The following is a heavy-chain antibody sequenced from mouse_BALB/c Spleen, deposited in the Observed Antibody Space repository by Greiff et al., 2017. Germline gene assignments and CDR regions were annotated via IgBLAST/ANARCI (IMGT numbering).Heavy chain of an antibody. Sequence: QVQLQQPGAELVKPGASVKLSCKASGYTFTSYWMHWVKQRPGQGLEWIGEINPSNGRTNYNEKFKSKATLTVDKSSSTAYMQLSSLTSEDSAVYYCARVGRSGAMDYWGQGTSVTVSS. D-gene: IGHD1-1*01. V-gene: IGHV1S81*02. CDR1: GYTFTSYW. CDR2: INPSNGRT. J-gene: IGHJ4*01. CDR3: ARVGRSGAMDY.